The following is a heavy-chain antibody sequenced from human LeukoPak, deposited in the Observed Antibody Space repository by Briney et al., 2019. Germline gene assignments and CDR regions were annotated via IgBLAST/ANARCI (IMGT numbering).Heavy chain of an antibody. CDR1: GFTFSRYS. Sequence: GGSLRLSCAASGFTFSRYSMNWVRQAPGKGLEWVSSISSSSSYIYYADSVKGRFTISRDNAKNSLYLQMSSLRAEDTAVYYCARGKIAVAGRGAFDIWGQGTMVTVSS. D-gene: IGHD6-19*01. V-gene: IGHV3-21*01. CDR3: ARGKIAVAGRGAFDI. J-gene: IGHJ3*02. CDR2: ISSSSSYI.